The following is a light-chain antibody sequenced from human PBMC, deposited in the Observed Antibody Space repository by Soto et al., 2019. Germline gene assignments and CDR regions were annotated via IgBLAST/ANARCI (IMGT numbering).Light chain of an antibody. CDR1: QSISSY. Sequence: DIQMNQSPSSLSASVGARVTITCRASQSISSYFNWYQQKPGKAPKLLIYAASSLQCGVPSRFSGSGSGTDFNLTISSLQPEDVATYYCQQSYSTPKTFGQGTKVEIK. CDR2: AAS. J-gene: IGKJ1*01. V-gene: IGKV1-39*01. CDR3: QQSYSTPKT.